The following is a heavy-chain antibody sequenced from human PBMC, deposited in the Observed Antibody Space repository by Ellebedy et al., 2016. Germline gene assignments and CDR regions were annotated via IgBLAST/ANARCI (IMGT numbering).Heavy chain of an antibody. CDR2: IKQDGSQK. V-gene: IGHV3-7*03. CDR1: GSTFSTFW. CDR3: AKGSGWLCDY. J-gene: IGHJ4*02. Sequence: GGSLRLSCAASGSTFSTFWMTRFRQAPGKGLEWVASIKQDGSQKDYVDSVKGRFTISRDNARNSLYLQMNSLRAEDTAMYYCAKGSGWLCDYWGQGILVTVSS. D-gene: IGHD2-21*01.